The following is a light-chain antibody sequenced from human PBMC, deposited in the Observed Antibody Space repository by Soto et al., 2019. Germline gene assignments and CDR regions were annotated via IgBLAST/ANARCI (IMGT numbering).Light chain of an antibody. J-gene: IGKJ2*01. CDR3: QQYKSYSSYT. Sequence: DIQMTQSPSTLSAFVGDRVTITCRASQTINNWLAWYQQKPGKAPKILIYKASSLESRVPSRFSGSGSGTEFTLTISSLQPDDFATYCCQQYKSYSSYTFGQGTKLEIK. CDR1: QTINNW. V-gene: IGKV1-5*03. CDR2: KAS.